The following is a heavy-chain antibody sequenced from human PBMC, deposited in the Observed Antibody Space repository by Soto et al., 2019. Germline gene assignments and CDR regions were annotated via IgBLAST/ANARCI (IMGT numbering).Heavy chain of an antibody. V-gene: IGHV3-48*03. J-gene: IGHJ6*04. CDR1: GLACSSYG. Sequence: GGSPRLFSAASGLACSSYGADSVRQARGKGREWVSYISSSGSTIYYADSVKGRFTTHRDNAKNSLYLQMNSLRAEDTAVYYFSSDQQYQLLWRVYYGTDVWGKGT. CDR2: ISSSGSTI. D-gene: IGHD2-2*01. CDR3: SSDQQYQLLWRVYYGTDV.